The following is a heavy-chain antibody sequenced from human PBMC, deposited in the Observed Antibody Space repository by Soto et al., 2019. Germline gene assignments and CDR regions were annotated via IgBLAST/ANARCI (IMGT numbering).Heavy chain of an antibody. CDR3: AIPSRDSRSWLVDY. V-gene: IGHV4-34*08. CDR2: INHSGST. D-gene: IGHD6-13*01. Sequence: SETLSLPCAVYGGTFSGYYWSWIRQPPEKGLEWIGEINHSGSTNYNPSLKSRVTLSVDTSKNQFSLKLSSVTAADTAVYYCAIPSRDSRSWLVDYWGQGTLVTVSS. J-gene: IGHJ4*02. CDR1: GGTFSGYY.